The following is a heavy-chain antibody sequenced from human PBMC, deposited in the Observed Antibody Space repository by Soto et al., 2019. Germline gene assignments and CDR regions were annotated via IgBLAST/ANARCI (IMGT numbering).Heavy chain of an antibody. V-gene: IGHV4-31*03. D-gene: IGHD1-26*01. CDR3: ASCGGAQSNPTSYYYYYGMDV. CDR1: GGSISSGGYY. Sequence: PSETLSLTCTVSGGSISSGGYYWSWIRQHPGKGLEWIGYIYYSGSTYYNPSLKSRVTISVDTSKNQFSLKLSSVTAADTAVYYCASCGGAQSNPTSYYYYYGMDVWGQGTTVTVSS. CDR2: IYYSGST. J-gene: IGHJ6*02.